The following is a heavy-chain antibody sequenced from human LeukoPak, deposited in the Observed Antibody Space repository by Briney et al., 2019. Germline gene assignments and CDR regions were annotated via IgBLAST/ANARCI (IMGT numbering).Heavy chain of an antibody. D-gene: IGHD5-12*01. CDR2: IYYSGST. J-gene: IGHJ4*02. CDR3: ARVSGYDWESFYDY. CDR1: GGSISSYY. Sequence: SETLSLTCTVSGGSISSYYWSWIRQPPGKGLEWIGYIYYSGSTNYNPSLKSRVTISVDTSRNQFSLKLSSVTAADTAMYYCARVSGYDWESFYDYWGQGSLVTVSS. V-gene: IGHV4-59*01.